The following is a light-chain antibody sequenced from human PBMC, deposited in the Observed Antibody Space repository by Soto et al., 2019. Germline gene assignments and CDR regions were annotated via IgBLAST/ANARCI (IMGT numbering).Light chain of an antibody. CDR3: QQRTNRPPIT. J-gene: IGKJ5*01. CDR2: DTS. CDR1: QSVSSY. Sequence: IVLTQSPGKQALSPGEGATLSCRASQSVSSYLASYQPKPGQAPRLLIFDTSTRATGITARFSGSGSGTNFTLTISGLDPADFAVYYCQQRTNRPPITFCQVTRLEI. V-gene: IGKV3-11*01.